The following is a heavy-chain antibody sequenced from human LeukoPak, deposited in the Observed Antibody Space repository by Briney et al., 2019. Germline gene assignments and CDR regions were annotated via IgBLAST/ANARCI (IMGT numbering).Heavy chain of an antibody. CDR1: GFTFSNYG. CDR3: AKDHGSGWYFDY. D-gene: IGHD6-19*01. Sequence: SGGSLTLSCAASGFTFSNYGMHWVRQAPGKGLEWVAVISYDGSNKYYADSVKGRFTISRDNSKNTLYLQMNSLRAEDTAVYYCAKDHGSGWYFDYWGQGTLVTVSS. J-gene: IGHJ4*02. CDR2: ISYDGSNK. V-gene: IGHV3-30*19.